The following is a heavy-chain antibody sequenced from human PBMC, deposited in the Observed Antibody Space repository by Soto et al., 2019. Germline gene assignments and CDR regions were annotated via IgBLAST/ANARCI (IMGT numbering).Heavy chain of an antibody. J-gene: IGHJ5*02. Sequence: SETLSLTCTVSGGSISGYYWSWIRQPPGKGLEWIGYMYNTGSTVYNPSFKSRVTISVDTSKNQFSLKLSSVTAADTAVYYCARHQSHSSSYVDPWGQGTLVTVSS. CDR1: GGSISGYY. CDR2: MYNTGST. V-gene: IGHV4-59*08. D-gene: IGHD6-13*01. CDR3: ARHQSHSSSYVDP.